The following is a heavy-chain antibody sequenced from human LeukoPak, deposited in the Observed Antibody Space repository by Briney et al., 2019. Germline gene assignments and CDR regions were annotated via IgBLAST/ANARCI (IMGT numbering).Heavy chain of an antibody. V-gene: IGHV4-34*01. Sequence: SETLSLTCAVYGGSFSGYYWSWIRQPPGKGLEWIGEINHSGSTNYNPSLKSRVTISVDTSKNQFSLKLSSVTAAGTAVYYCASSYYYDSSGLGYWGQGTLVTVSS. CDR2: INHSGST. CDR1: GGSFSGYY. J-gene: IGHJ4*02. D-gene: IGHD3-22*01. CDR3: ASSYYYDSSGLGY.